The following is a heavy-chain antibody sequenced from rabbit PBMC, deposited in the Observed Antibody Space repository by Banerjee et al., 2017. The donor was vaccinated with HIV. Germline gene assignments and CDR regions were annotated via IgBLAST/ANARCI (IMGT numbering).Heavy chain of an antibody. CDR1: GFSFSSSYY. CDR2: IYAGSSGNT. J-gene: IGHJ4*01. V-gene: IGHV1S45*01. D-gene: IGHD6-1*01. CDR3: ASYISGGSVNL. Sequence: QEQLVESGGGLVQPEGSLTLTCTASGFSFSSSYYMCWVRQAPGKGLEWIGCIYAGSSGNTYYASWAKGRFTISKTSSTTVTLQVTSLTAADTATYFCASYISGGSVNLWGPGTLVTVS.